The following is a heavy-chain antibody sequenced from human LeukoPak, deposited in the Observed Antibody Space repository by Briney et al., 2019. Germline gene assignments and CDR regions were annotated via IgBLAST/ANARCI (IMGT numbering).Heavy chain of an antibody. CDR2: ISGSGGST. V-gene: IGHV3-23*01. J-gene: IGHJ4*02. D-gene: IGHD5-18*01. CDR3: AKRGGIQLWTHYFDY. Sequence: GGSLRLSCAASGFTFSSYAMSWVRQAPGKGLEWVSAISGSGGSTYYADSVKGRFTISRGNSKNTLYLQMNSLRAEDTAVYYCAKRGGIQLWTHYFDYWGQGTLVTVSS. CDR1: GFTFSSYA.